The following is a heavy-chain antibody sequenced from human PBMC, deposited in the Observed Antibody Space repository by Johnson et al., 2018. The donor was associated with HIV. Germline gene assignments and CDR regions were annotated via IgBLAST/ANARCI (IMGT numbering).Heavy chain of an antibody. D-gene: IGHD6-13*01. J-gene: IGHJ3*02. Sequence: QMQLVESGGGVVQPGRSLRLSCAASGFTFSSYAMHWVRQARGKGLEWVAVISYDGSNKYFADSVKGRFTISRDNSKNTLYLQMKSLRGEDTAVYSCARGRSSCSTAAFDIWGQGTMVTGSS. CDR1: GFTFSSYA. V-gene: IGHV3-30*04. CDR2: ISYDGSNK. CDR3: ARGRSSCSTAAFDI.